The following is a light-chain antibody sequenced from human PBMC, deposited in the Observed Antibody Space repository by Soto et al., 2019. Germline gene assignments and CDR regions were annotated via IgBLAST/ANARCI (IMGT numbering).Light chain of an antibody. V-gene: IGKV3-11*01. CDR2: DTS. CDR1: QSVGSY. Sequence: EIVLTQSPATLSLSPGERPPLSCRASQSVGSYLAWFQQTPGQAPRLLIYDTSNRATGIPARFSGSGSGTDFTLTISSLETEDFAVYYCQQRSDWPPTFGQGTKVDIK. CDR3: QQRSDWPPT. J-gene: IGKJ1*01.